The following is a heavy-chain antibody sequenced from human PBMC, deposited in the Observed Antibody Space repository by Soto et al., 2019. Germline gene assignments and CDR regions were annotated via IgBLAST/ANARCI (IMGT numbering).Heavy chain of an antibody. CDR3: AKDLAVAGIGTMDY. V-gene: IGHV3-30*18. D-gene: IGHD6-19*01. J-gene: IGHJ4*02. CDR2: ISYDGSNK. CDR1: GFTFSSYG. Sequence: QVQLVESGGGVVQPGRSLRLSCAASGFTFSSYGMHWVRQAPGKGLEWVAVISYDGSNKYYADSVKGRFTISRDNSKNTLYLQMNRLRAEDTAVYYCAKDLAVAGIGTMDYWGQGTLVTVSS.